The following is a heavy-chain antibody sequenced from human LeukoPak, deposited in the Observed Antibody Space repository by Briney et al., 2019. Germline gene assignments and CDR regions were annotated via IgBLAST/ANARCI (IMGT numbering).Heavy chain of an antibody. J-gene: IGHJ4*02. V-gene: IGHV3-23*01. Sequence: GGSLRLSXAASGFTFSSYAMSWVCQAPGKGLEWVSAISGSGGSTYYADSVKGRFTISRDNSKNTLYLQMNSLRAEDTAVYYCTYFGYSYGPFDYWGQGTLVTVSS. D-gene: IGHD5-18*01. CDR1: GFTFSSYA. CDR3: TYFGYSYGPFDY. CDR2: ISGSGGST.